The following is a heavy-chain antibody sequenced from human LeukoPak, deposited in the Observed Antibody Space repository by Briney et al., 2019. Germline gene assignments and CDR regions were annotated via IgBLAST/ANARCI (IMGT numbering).Heavy chain of an antibody. D-gene: IGHD2-15*01. CDR3: ARLGYCSGGSYCASDI. J-gene: IGHJ3*02. Sequence: SETLSLTCTVSGGSISSYYWSWIRQPPGKGLEWIGYIYYSGSTNYNPSLKSRVTISVDTSKNQFSLKLSSVTAADTAVYYCARLGYCSGGSYCASDIWGQGTMVTVSS. CDR2: IYYSGST. V-gene: IGHV4-59*01. CDR1: GGSISSYY.